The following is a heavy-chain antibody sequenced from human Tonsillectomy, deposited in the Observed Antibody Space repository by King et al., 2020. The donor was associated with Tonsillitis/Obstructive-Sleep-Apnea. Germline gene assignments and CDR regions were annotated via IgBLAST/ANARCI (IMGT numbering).Heavy chain of an antibody. CDR1: GFTFDDYS. CDR2: ISTRSTYK. J-gene: IGHJ4*02. D-gene: IGHD2-2*01. Sequence: VQLVESGGGLVKPGGSLRLSCAASGFTFDDYSMNWVRQAPGKGLEWVSSISTRSTYKYYADSMKGRFTISRDNAKNSLYLQMNSLRAEDTAVYYCAGVRAVPTALDYWGQGALVTVSS. V-gene: IGHV3-21*01. CDR3: AGVRAVPTALDY.